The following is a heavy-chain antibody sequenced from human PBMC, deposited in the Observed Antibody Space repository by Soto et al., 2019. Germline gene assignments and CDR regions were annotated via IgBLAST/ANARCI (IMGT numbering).Heavy chain of an antibody. V-gene: IGHV4-39*01. D-gene: IGHD3-9*01. J-gene: IGHJ4*02. CDR2: IYYSGST. CDR3: ARHFSVDHFDY. Sequence: SXTLSLTCTVSGDSITSNSYFWSWIRQPPGKVLEWSGSIYYSGSTYHNPSLKSRVTISVDRSNNQFSLKLTSVTAADTAVYYCARHFSVDHFDYWGQGALVTVSS. CDR1: GDSITSNSYF.